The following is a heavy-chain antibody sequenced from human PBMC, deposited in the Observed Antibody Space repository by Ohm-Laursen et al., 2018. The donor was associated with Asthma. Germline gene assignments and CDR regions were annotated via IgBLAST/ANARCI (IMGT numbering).Heavy chain of an antibody. CDR2: IKSKTDGGTT. V-gene: IGHV3-15*01. D-gene: IGHD3-22*01. Sequence: GSLRLSCSASGIALSNAWMSWVRQAPGKGLEWVGRIKSKTDGGTTDYAAPVKGRFTISRDDSKNTLYLQMNSLKTEDTAVYYCTRDPYDSTGYYLPPFDYWGQGTLVTVSS. J-gene: IGHJ4*02. CDR1: GIALSNAW. CDR3: TRDPYDSTGYYLPPFDY.